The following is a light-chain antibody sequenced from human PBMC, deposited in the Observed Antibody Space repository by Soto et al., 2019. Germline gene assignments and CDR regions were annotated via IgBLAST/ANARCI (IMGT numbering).Light chain of an antibody. V-gene: IGLV2-14*01. CDR2: DVN. CDR3: SSYTSTSTPWV. Sequence: QSVLTQPASVSGSPGQSITISCTGTSSDVGRYNYVSWYQQHPGKAPKLIIYDVNNRPSGVSNRFSGSKSGNTASLTISGLQAEDEADYYCSSYTSTSTPWVFGGGTKLTVL. J-gene: IGLJ3*02. CDR1: SSDVGRYNY.